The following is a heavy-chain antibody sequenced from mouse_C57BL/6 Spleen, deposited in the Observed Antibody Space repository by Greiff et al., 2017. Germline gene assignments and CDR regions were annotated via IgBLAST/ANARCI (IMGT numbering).Heavy chain of an antibody. J-gene: IGHJ3*01. CDR1: GYTFTSYW. D-gene: IGHD1-1*01. CDR2: IDPSDSYT. CDR3: ARGNTVPSWFAY. V-gene: IGHV1-59*01. Sequence: QVQLQQPGAELVRPGTSVKLSCKASGYTFTSYWMHWVKQRPGQGLEWIGGIDPSDSYTNYNQKFKGKATLTVDTSSSTAYMQLSSLTSEDSAVYYGARGNTVPSWFAYWGQGTLVTVSA.